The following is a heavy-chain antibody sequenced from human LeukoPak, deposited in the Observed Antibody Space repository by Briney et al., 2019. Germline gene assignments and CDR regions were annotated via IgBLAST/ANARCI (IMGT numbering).Heavy chain of an antibody. J-gene: IGHJ4*02. Sequence: GRSLRLSCAASGFTFSSYGMHWVRQAPGKGLEWVAVISYDGSNKYYADSVKGRFTISRDNSKNTLYLQMNSLRAEDTAVYYCARDYDSSGYTASNFDYWGQGTLVTVSS. D-gene: IGHD3-22*01. CDR1: GFTFSSYG. V-gene: IGHV3-30*19. CDR3: ARDYDSSGYTASNFDY. CDR2: ISYDGSNK.